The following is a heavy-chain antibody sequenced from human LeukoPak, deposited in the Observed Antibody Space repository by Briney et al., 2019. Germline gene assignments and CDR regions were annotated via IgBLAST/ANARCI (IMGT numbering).Heavy chain of an antibody. CDR1: GYTFTNYY. D-gene: IGHD1-26*01. V-gene: IGHV1-46*01. CDR2: INPRGDYT. CDR3: ARLSGVSGSYSDP. J-gene: IGHJ5*02. Sequence: ASVKVSCKPFGYTFTNYYIHWVRQAPGQGLEWMGIINPRGDYTTYAQNFQGRVTMTRDTSTSTIYMELSSLRSEDTAVYYCARLSGVSGSYSDPWGQGTLVTVSS.